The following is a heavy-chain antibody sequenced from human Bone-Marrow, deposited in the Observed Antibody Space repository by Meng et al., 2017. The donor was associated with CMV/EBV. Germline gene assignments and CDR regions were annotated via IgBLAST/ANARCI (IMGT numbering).Heavy chain of an antibody. J-gene: IGHJ5*01. CDR1: GFTFRDYY. D-gene: IGHD6-13*01. CDR2: ICSSSTI. CDR3: AMYGYSSSWYVPWFDP. Sequence: GEFLKTFWAASGFTFRDYYMKLGRPAPGKGLEWVSFICSSSTIYYADSVKGRFTIPRDNAKNSLYLQMKSLRAEDTAVYYCAMYGYSSSWYVPWFDPWGQGTLVTVSS. V-gene: IGHV3-69-1*01.